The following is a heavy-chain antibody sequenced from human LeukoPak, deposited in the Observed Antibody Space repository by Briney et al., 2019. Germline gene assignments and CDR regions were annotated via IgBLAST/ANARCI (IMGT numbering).Heavy chain of an antibody. V-gene: IGHV3-23*01. Sequence: GGSLRLSCAASGFSFNSYAMSWVRQAPGKGLEWVSAISASGGSANIADSVKGRFTISRDNAKNSLYLQMNSLRAEDTAVYYCARERRYCSSTSCYRTYYFDYWGQGTLVTVSS. D-gene: IGHD2-2*01. J-gene: IGHJ4*02. CDR2: ISASGGSA. CDR1: GFSFNSYA. CDR3: ARERRYCSSTSCYRTYYFDY.